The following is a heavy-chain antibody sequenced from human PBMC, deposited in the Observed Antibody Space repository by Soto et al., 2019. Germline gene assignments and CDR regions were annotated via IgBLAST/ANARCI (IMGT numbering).Heavy chain of an antibody. V-gene: IGHV3-11*06. CDR1: GFTFSDYY. D-gene: IGHD1-7*01. Sequence: QVQVVESGGGLVKPGGSLRLSCAASGFTFSDYYMSWIRQAPGKGLEWVSFISSSSESTKYADSVKGRFTISRDNAKNSLNLQLNSLRAEDTAVYYCARGGVKGTTSRGQVYNWGQGTLVTVSS. J-gene: IGHJ4*02. CDR3: ARGGVKGTTSRGQVYN. CDR2: ISSSSEST.